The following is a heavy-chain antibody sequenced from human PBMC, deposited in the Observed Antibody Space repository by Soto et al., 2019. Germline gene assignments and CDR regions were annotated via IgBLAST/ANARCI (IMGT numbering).Heavy chain of an antibody. J-gene: IGHJ5*02. CDR3: ARMIAAAMNWFDP. CDR1: GGSISSYY. Sequence: SETLSLTCTVSGGSISSYYWSWIRQPPGKGLEWIGYIYYSGSTNYNPSLKSRVTISVDTSKNQFSLKLSSVTAADTAVYYCARMIAAAMNWFDPWGQGTLVTVSS. V-gene: IGHV4-59*01. D-gene: IGHD6-13*01. CDR2: IYYSGST.